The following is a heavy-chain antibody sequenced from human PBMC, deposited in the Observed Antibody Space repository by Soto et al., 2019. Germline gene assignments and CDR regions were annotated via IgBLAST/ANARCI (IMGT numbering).Heavy chain of an antibody. V-gene: IGHV5-10-1*01. CDR1: GYSFTSYW. CDR3: ARHVIAAAGDNYYYYGMDV. Sequence: PVESLKISCKGSGYSFTSYWISWVRQMPGKGLDWMGRIDPSDSYTNYSPSFQGHVTISADKSISTAYLQWSSLKASDTAMYYCARHVIAAAGDNYYYYGMDVWGQGTTVTVSS. D-gene: IGHD6-13*01. J-gene: IGHJ6*02. CDR2: IDPSDSYT.